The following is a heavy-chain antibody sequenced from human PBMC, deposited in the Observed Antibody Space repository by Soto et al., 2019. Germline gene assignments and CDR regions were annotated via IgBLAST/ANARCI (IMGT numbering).Heavy chain of an antibody. V-gene: IGHV1-18*01. CDR1: GYTFTSYG. J-gene: IGHJ5*02. CDR2: ISAYNGNT. D-gene: IGHD2-15*01. Sequence: QVQLVQSGAEVKKPGASVKVSCKASGYTFTSYGISWVRQAPGQGLEWMGWISAYNGNTNYAQKLQGRVTMTTDTSTSTAYMELRSLRSYDTAVYYCARERYCSGGSCYSRWFDPWGQGTLVTVSS. CDR3: ARERYCSGGSCYSRWFDP.